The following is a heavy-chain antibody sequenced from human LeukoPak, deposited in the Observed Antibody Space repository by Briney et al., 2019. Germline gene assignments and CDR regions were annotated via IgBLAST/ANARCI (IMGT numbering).Heavy chain of an antibody. CDR1: GFTFSKYW. D-gene: IGHD6-13*01. J-gene: IGHJ4*02. Sequence: AGGSLRLSCAASGFTFSKYWMSWVRQAPGKGLEWVANIKKDGSEKYYVDSVKGRFTISRDNAKNSMYLQMNSLRAEDTAVYYCARGLYSSTTYYFDYWGQGTLVTVSS. CDR2: IKKDGSEK. CDR3: ARGLYSSTTYYFDY. V-gene: IGHV3-7*03.